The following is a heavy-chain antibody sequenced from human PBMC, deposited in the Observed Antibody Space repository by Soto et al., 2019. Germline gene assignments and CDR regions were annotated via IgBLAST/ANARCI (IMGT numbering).Heavy chain of an antibody. Sequence: SETLSLTSTVSGGSISSGDYYWSWIRQPPGKGLEWIGYIYYSGSTYYNPSLKSRVTISVDTSKNQFTLKLSSVTAADTAVYYCARGVASRFDPWGQGTLVTVSS. D-gene: IGHD3-3*01. CDR2: IYYSGST. CDR1: GGSISSGDYY. CDR3: ARGVASRFDP. J-gene: IGHJ5*02. V-gene: IGHV4-30-4*01.